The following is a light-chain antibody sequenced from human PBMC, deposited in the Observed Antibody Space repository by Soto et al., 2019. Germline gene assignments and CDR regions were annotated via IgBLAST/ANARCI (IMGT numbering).Light chain of an antibody. V-gene: IGKV3-20*01. CDR1: QSVRNNY. CDR2: AAS. Sequence: EIVLTQSPGTLSLSPGEGATLSCRASQSVRNNYLAWYQKKPGQAPKTLIFAASSRATGIPDRFSGSGSGTDFTLTISRLEPEDFAVYYCQQYGTTPLTFGGGTNVEIK. CDR3: QQYGTTPLT. J-gene: IGKJ4*01.